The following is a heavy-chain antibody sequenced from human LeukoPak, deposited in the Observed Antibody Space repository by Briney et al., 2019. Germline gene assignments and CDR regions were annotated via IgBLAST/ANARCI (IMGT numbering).Heavy chain of an antibody. J-gene: IGHJ6*04. V-gene: IGHV4-34*01. CDR3: ARGPSSTMVRGGLDV. Sequence: LQTLSLTCAVYGGSFSGYYWSWIRQPPGKGLEWIGEINHSGSTNYDPSLKSRVTISVDTSKNQFSLKLSSVTAADTAVYYCARGPSSTMVRGGLDVWGKGTTVTDSS. D-gene: IGHD3-10*01. CDR2: INHSGST. CDR1: GGSFSGYY.